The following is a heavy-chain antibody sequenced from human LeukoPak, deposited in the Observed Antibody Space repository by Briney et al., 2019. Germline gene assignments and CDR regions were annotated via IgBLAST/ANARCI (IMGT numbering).Heavy chain of an antibody. J-gene: IGHJ4*02. Sequence: GGSLRLSCAASGFTFISYSMNWVRQAPGKGLEWVSSISNSSPNIYYADSVKGRFTISRDNSKNTLYLQMNSLGAEDTAVYYCAKEGRSYEIDYWGQGTLVTVSS. CDR3: AKEGRSYEIDY. CDR2: ISNSSPNI. V-gene: IGHV3-21*01. CDR1: GFTFISYS. D-gene: IGHD3-10*01.